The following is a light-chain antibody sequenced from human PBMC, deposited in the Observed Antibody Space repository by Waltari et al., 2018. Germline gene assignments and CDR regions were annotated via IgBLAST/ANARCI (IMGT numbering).Light chain of an antibody. V-gene: IGKV3-15*01. J-gene: IGKJ2*01. CDR1: QSVSSN. Sequence: EIVMTQSPATLSVSPGERATLSCRASQSVSSNLAWYQQKPGQAPRLLIYGASTRATGIPARFSGGGSGTEFTLTISSLQSEDFAVYYCQQYNNWPPPYTFGQGTKPEIK. CDR2: GAS. CDR3: QQYNNWPPPYT.